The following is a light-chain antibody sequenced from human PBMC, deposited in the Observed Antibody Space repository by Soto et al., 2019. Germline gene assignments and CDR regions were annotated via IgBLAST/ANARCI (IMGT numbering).Light chain of an antibody. CDR2: DAS. CDR3: QKYKTYPWK. J-gene: IGKJ1*01. Sequence: DIQITHSPSTLSASVVERVTITFRASQSISGWLAWYQQKPGKGPSLLIYDASNLESGVPSRFSGSGSGTEFTLTINSLQSADFATYYCQKYKTYPWKFGQGTKVDIK. V-gene: IGKV1-5*01. CDR1: QSISGW.